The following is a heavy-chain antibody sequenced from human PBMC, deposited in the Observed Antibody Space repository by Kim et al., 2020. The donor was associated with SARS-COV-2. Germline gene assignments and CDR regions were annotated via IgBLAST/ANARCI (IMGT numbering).Heavy chain of an antibody. CDR1: GYTFTSYD. V-gene: IGHV1-8*01. CDR2: MNPNSGNT. CDR3: ARGLVDYGDWGY. J-gene: IGHJ4*02. Sequence: ASVKVSCKASGYTFTSYDINWVRQATGQGLEWMGWMNPNSGNTGYAQKFQGRVTMTRNTSISTAYMELSSLRSEDTAVYYCARGLVDYGDWGYWGQGTLVTVSS. D-gene: IGHD4-17*01.